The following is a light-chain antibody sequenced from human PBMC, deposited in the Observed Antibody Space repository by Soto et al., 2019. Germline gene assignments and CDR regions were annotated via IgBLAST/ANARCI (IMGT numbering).Light chain of an antibody. CDR1: QSVTNS. V-gene: IGKV3-11*01. CDR2: DAS. Sequence: TQSPASLSSSPGERATLSCRASQSVTNSLAWYQQKPGQAPRLLVYDASNRATGIPTRFSGSGSGTDFTLTISNLEPEDFAVYYCQQHISWPLTFGGGTKVDIK. J-gene: IGKJ4*01. CDR3: QQHISWPLT.